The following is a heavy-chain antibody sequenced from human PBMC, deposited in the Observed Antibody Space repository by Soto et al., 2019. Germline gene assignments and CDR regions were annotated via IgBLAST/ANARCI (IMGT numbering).Heavy chain of an antibody. Sequence: QVQLVQSGAEVKKPGSSVKVSCKASGGTFSSYTISWVRQAPGQGLEWMGRIIPILGIANYAQKFQGRVTITADKSTSTAYMELISLRSEDTAVYYCARDRTPYYAILTGYSRGNWFDPWGQGTLVTVSS. V-gene: IGHV1-69*08. D-gene: IGHD3-9*01. CDR3: ARDRTPYYAILTGYSRGNWFDP. CDR2: IIPILGIA. CDR1: GGTFSSYT. J-gene: IGHJ5*02.